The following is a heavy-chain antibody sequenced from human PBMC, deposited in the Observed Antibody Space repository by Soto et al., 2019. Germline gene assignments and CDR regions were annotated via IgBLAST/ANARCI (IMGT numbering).Heavy chain of an antibody. CDR1: GFTFSSYS. J-gene: IGHJ4*02. D-gene: IGHD1-26*01. CDR2: ISSSSSYI. V-gene: IGHV3-21*01. CDR3: ARDPPYSGSYYLDY. Sequence: EVQLVESGGGLVKPGGSLRLSCAASGFTFSSYSMNWVRQAPGKGLEWVSSISSSSSYIYYADSVKGRFTISRDNAKNSLYLQMNSLRAEDTAVYYCARDPPYSGSYYLDYWGQGTLVTVSS.